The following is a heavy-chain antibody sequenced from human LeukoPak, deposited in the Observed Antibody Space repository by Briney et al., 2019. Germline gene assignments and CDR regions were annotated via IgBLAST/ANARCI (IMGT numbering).Heavy chain of an antibody. J-gene: IGHJ4*02. CDR1: GGTLSSYA. D-gene: IGHD6-25*01. CDR2: IIPIFGTA. Sequence: GSSVMVSWKASGGTLSSYAISWVRQAPGQGLEWMGGIIPIFGTANYAQKFQGRVTITADESTSTAYMELSSLRSEDTAVYYCARGGYSSAPLDYWGQGTLVTVSS. V-gene: IGHV1-69*01. CDR3: ARGGYSSAPLDY.